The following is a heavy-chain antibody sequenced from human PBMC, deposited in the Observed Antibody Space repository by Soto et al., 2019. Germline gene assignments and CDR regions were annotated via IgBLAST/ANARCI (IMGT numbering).Heavy chain of an antibody. V-gene: IGHV4-39*07. Sequence: PSETLSLTCTVSGGSISSSSYYWGWIRQPPGKGLEWIGSIYYSGSTYYNPSLKSRVTISVDKSKNQFSLKLSSVTAADTAMYYCARAQYSSNWYGAFDIWGQGTMVTVSS. CDR2: IYYSGST. CDR3: ARAQYSSNWYGAFDI. CDR1: GGSISSSSYY. D-gene: IGHD6-13*01. J-gene: IGHJ3*02.